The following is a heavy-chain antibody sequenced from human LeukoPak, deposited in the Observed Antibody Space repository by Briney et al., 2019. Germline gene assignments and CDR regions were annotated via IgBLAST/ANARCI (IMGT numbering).Heavy chain of an antibody. J-gene: IGHJ4*02. CDR1: GNTFTTYY. CDR3: ARDTSPFSSSWGLYYY. Sequence: ASVKVSCKVFGNTFTTYYFHWIRQAPGQGLEWMGWIDPNHGGTKFAQKFQGRVTMTRDTSITTVYMDLSGLTSDDTAIYYCARDTSPFSSSWGLYYYWGQGTLVTVSS. D-gene: IGHD6-13*01. V-gene: IGHV1-2*02. CDR2: IDPNHGGT.